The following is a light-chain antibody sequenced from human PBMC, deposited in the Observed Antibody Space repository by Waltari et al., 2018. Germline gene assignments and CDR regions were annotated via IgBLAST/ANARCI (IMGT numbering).Light chain of an antibody. Sequence: SYDLTQPPSVSVSPGRTATIPCSGHHLGETYVSWYQRKPGQSPVLVLYQASKRPSGIPERFSGSNSGNTATLTISGTQAMDEADYYCQAWDTSAVVFGGGTKVTVL. J-gene: IGLJ2*01. CDR2: QAS. CDR3: QAWDTSAVV. CDR1: HLGETY. V-gene: IGLV3-1*01.